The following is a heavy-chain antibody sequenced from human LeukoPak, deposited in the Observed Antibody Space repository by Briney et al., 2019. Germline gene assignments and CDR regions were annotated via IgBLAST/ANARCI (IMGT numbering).Heavy chain of an antibody. CDR1: SGSISRNSYY. J-gene: IGHJ6*03. Sequence: PSETLSLTCTVSSGSISRNSYYWGWIRQAPGKGLEWIGSIYYSGNTYHSPSLKSRVTISVDTSKNQFSLKLSSVTAADTAVYYCARHVIAIGSDYYYMDVWGKGTTVTVSS. V-gene: IGHV4-39*01. CDR2: IYYSGNT. CDR3: ARHVIAIGSDYYYMDV. D-gene: IGHD3-10*01.